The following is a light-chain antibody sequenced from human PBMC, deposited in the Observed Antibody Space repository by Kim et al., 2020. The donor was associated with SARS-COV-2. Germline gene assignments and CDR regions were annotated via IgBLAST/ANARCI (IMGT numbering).Light chain of an antibody. CDR2: SSR. CDR1: SSNIGSNT. V-gene: IGLV1-44*01. CDR3: ATWDDSLNAWV. J-gene: IGLJ3*02. Sequence: ELTQPPSASGTPGQRVTISCSGSSSNIGSNTVNWFQQLPGSAPKLLIYSSRQRPSGVPDRFSGSRSGTSASLAISGLQSEDEADYHCATWDDSLNAWVLGGGTQLTVL.